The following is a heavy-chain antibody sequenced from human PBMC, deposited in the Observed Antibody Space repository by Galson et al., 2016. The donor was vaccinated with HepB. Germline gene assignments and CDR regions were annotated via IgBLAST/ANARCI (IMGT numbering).Heavy chain of an antibody. CDR3: AKGNGYNYRLSFEY. CDR2: INNNGDTT. CDR1: GFTFSSYG. J-gene: IGHJ4*02. Sequence: SLRLSCAASGFTFSSYGMTWVRQAPGKGLEWVAVINNNGDTTHFTDSVKGRFTISRDNSKNMLLLEMNGLRVEDTAIYFCAKGNGYNYRLSFEYWGQGTLVTVSS. D-gene: IGHD5-24*01. V-gene: IGHV3-23*01.